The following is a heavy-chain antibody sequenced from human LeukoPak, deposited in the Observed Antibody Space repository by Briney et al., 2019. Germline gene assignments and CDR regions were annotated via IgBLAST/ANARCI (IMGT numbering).Heavy chain of an antibody. CDR1: GFTFSTYS. J-gene: IGHJ4*02. CDR3: AAYGDFHDY. Sequence: GGSLRLSCAASGFTFSTYSMNWVRQAPGKGLEWVSSISSSSSYIYYADSVKGRFTISRDNAKNSLYLQMNSLRAEDTAVYYCAAYGDFHDYWGQGTLVTVSS. CDR2: ISSSSSYI. D-gene: IGHD4-17*01. V-gene: IGHV3-21*01.